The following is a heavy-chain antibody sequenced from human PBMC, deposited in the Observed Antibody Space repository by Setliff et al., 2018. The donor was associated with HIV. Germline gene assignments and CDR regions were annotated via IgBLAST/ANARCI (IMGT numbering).Heavy chain of an antibody. Sequence: GGSLRLSCAASGFTFSTFAMNWVRQAPGKGLEWVSIISVSGETTYYTDSVKGRFTISRDNSKNTLYLQMNSLRAEDTAIYYCARSGYSNYQSWFDPWGQGTLVTVSS. CDR3: ARSGYSNYQSWFDP. V-gene: IGHV3-23*01. D-gene: IGHD4-4*01. CDR2: ISVSGETT. CDR1: GFTFSTFA. J-gene: IGHJ5*02.